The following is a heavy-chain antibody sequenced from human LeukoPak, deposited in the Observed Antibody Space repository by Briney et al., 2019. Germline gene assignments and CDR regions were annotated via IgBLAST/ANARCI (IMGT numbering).Heavy chain of an antibody. CDR2: IYTRGST. CDR1: GGSLSSGRYY. V-gene: IGHV4-61*02. D-gene: IGHD3-10*01. Sequence: PSETLSLTCNVSGGSLSSGRYYWSWIRQPAGKGLEWIGRIYTRGSTNYNPSLKSRVTMSVDTSKNQFSLKLSSVTAADTAVYYCATDGMVRGPDAWFDSWGQGTLVTVSS. CDR3: ATDGMVRGPDAWFDS. J-gene: IGHJ5*01.